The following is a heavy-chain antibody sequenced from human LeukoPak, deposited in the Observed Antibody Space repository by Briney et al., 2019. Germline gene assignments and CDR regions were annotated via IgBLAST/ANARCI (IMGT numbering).Heavy chain of an antibody. CDR3: ARDRSWGLDY. CDR1: GGSISSSSYY. CDR2: IYYSGST. D-gene: IGHD3-16*01. J-gene: IGHJ4*02. V-gene: IGHV4-39*07. Sequence: SETLSLTCTVSGGSISSSSYYWGWIRQPPGEGLEWIGSIYYSGSTYYNPSLKSRITISVDTSKNQFSLKLSSVTAADTAVYYCARDRSWGLDYWGQGTLVTVSS.